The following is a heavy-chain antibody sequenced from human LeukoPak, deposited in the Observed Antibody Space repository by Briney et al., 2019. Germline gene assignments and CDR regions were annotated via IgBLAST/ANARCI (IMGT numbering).Heavy chain of an antibody. J-gene: IGHJ4*02. V-gene: IGHV4-4*02. CDR3: AREILGGFNPGAY. Sequence: PSETLSLTCTASLDSTTSNFWSCVRQSPGKGLEWIGEIHRSGSPNYNPSLQSRVTISIDRSRNQIALELSSVTAADTAVYYCAREILGGFNPGAYWGQGTLVTVSS. D-gene: IGHD1-14*01. CDR1: LDSTTSNF. CDR2: IHRSGSP.